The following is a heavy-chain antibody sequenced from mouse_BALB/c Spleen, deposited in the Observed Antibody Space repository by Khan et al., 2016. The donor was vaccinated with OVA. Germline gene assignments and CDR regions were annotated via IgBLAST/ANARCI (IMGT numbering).Heavy chain of an antibody. CDR2: IYPFNDDT. CDR3: APVGNYYVSFAY. CDR1: GYTFTSYV. J-gene: IGHJ3*01. Sequence: VRLQQSGPELVKPGASVKMSCKASGYTFTSYVMHWVKQKPGLGLEWIGYIYPFNDDTKYNEKFKGKAKLTSDKSSSTAYMALSSLTSEDSAVYYCAPVGNYYVSFAYWGQGTLVTVSA. D-gene: IGHD1-1*01. V-gene: IGHV1S136*01.